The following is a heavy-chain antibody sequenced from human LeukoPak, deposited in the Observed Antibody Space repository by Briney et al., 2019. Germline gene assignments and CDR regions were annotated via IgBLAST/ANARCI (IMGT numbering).Heavy chain of an antibody. D-gene: IGHD2-2*01. J-gene: IGHJ4*02. V-gene: IGHV3-30*18. Sequence: PGGSLRLSCAASGFTFRSYGMHWVRQAPGKGLEWVALISYDGSTRHYADSVKGRFTISRDNSKNTLYLQMNGLRAEDTAVYYCAKDREACSSTTCNPYWGQGTLVTVSS. CDR1: GFTFRSYG. CDR2: ISYDGSTR. CDR3: AKDREACSSTTCNPY.